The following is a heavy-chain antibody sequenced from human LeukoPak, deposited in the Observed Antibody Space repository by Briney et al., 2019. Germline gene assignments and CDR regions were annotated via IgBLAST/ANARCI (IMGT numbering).Heavy chain of an antibody. Sequence: GGSLRLSCAASRFTFSTYGMHWVRQAPGKGLEWVALIQADGSNKYYSHSVKRRFTIYRDNSKTTLYLQMNGLRAEDTAVYYCAKDFDGSSYGILDYWGQGTLVTVSS. CDR1: RFTFSTYG. CDR3: AKDFDGSSYGILDY. D-gene: IGHD5-18*01. J-gene: IGHJ4*02. V-gene: IGHV3-30*02. CDR2: IQADGSNK.